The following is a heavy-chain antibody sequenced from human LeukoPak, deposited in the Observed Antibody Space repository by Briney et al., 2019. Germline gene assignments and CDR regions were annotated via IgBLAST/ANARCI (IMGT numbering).Heavy chain of an antibody. CDR1: GFTFSYAW. CDR3: ARGGRGYSYGVYGMDV. D-gene: IGHD5-18*01. Sequence: GSLRLSCAASGFTFSYAWMSWVRQPPGKGLEWIGEINHSGSTNYNLSLKSRVTISVDTSENQFSLKLSSVTAADTAVYYCARGGRGYSYGVYGMDVWGQGTTVTVS. CDR2: INHSGST. V-gene: IGHV4-34*01. J-gene: IGHJ6*02.